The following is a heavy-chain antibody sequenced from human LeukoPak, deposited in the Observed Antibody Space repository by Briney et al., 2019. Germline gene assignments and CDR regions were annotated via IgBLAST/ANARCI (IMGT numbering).Heavy chain of an antibody. CDR2: IKSKSDGGTT. V-gene: IGHV3-15*05. Sequence: GGSLRLSCAASGFSFSRAWMSWVRQAPGKGLGWVGRIKSKSDGGTTDYAAPVKGRFTISRDDSKNTLFLQVNSLKIEDTAVYYCTTVTLRPVGLWGQGTLVTVSS. D-gene: IGHD3-10*01. CDR1: GFSFSRAW. CDR3: TTVTLRPVGL. J-gene: IGHJ4*02.